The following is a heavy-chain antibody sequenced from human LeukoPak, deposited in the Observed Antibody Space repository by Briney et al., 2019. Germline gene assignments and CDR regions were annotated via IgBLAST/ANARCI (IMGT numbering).Heavy chain of an antibody. J-gene: IGHJ4*02. V-gene: IGHV3-11*04. CDR1: GFPFSDRY. CDR3: ARETGWVFDA. Sequence: TGGSLRLSCAAAGFPFSDRYMSWLRQAPGKGMEWVAYISPNGDIIHYADSVRGRFTISRDNAKNSLYLQVNSLRPEDTAIYYCARETGWVFDAWGQGTLVTVSS. CDR2: ISPNGDII. D-gene: IGHD7-27*01.